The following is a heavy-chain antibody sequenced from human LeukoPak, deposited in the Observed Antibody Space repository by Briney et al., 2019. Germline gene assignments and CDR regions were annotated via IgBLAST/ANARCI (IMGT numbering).Heavy chain of an antibody. CDR3: ASSRVWSGFPPVEY. V-gene: IGHV4-4*07. J-gene: IGHJ4*02. D-gene: IGHD3-3*01. Sequence: SETLSLTCTVSGGSISSYYWSWIRQPVGKGLEWIGRIYTSGSTNYNPSLKSRVTISVDTSKNQFSLKLSSVTAADTAVYYCASSRVWSGFPPVEYWGQGTLVTVSS. CDR2: IYTSGST. CDR1: GGSISSYY.